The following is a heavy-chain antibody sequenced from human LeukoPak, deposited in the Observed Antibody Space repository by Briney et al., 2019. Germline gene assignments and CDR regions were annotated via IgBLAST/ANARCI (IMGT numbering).Heavy chain of an antibody. V-gene: IGHV4-31*03. J-gene: IGHJ5*02. CDR2: IYYSGST. CDR1: GGSISSGGYY. CDR3: ARGFKVAATPRWFDP. D-gene: IGHD2-15*01. Sequence: SETLSLTCTVSGGSISSGGYYWSWIRQHPGKGLEWIGYIYYSGSTYYNPSLKSRVTISVDTSKNQFSLKLSSVTAADTAVYYCARGFKVAATPRWFDPWGQGTLVTVSS.